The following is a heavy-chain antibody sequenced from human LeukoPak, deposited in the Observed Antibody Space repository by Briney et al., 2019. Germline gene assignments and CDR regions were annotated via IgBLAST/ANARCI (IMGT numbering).Heavy chain of an antibody. V-gene: IGHV3-30-3*01. Sequence: GGSLRLSCAASGFTFSSYAMHWVRQAPGKGLEWVAVISYDGSNKCYADSVKGRFTISRDNSKNTLYLQMNSPRAEDTAVYYCASWALYGSALDYWGQGTLVTVSS. D-gene: IGHD3-10*01. CDR1: GFTFSSYA. J-gene: IGHJ4*02. CDR2: ISYDGSNK. CDR3: ASWALYGSALDY.